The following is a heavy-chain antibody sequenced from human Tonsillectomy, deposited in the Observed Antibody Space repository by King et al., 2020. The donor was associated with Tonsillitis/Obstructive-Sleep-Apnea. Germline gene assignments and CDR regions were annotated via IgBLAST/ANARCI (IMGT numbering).Heavy chain of an antibody. J-gene: IGHJ4*02. CDR3: ARDGLIAPRGFDY. Sequence: AISWVRQAPGQGLEWMGRIIPILGIANYAQKFQGRVTITADKSTSTAYMELSSLRSEDTAVYYCARDGLIAPRGFDYWGQGTLVTVSS. D-gene: IGHD6-6*01. CDR1: A. CDR2: IIPILGIA. V-gene: IGHV1-69*04.